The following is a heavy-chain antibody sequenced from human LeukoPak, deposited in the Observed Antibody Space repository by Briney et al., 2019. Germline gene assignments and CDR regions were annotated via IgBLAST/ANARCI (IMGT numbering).Heavy chain of an antibody. CDR1: GFTFTYYA. Sequence: GGSLRLSCAASGFTFTYYAMGWVRQAPGKGLEWVSGVSGSGDSTKYADSVKGRFTISRDNSKNTLYLQMSSLRAEETAVYYCAKSRWVTNSGGGFDYWGQGTLVTVSS. CDR3: AKSRWVTNSGGGFDY. J-gene: IGHJ4*02. CDR2: VSGSGDST. V-gene: IGHV3-23*01. D-gene: IGHD5-24*01.